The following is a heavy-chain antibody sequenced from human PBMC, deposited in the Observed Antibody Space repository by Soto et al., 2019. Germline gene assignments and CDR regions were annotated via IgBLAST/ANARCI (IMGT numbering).Heavy chain of an antibody. Sequence: QVQLQESGPGLVKPSQTLSLTCTVSGASTSSGDHYWSWIRQPPGKGLEWIGYIYYSGSTYYNPSLESRVTISIDTSKNQFSLKLSSVTAADTAVYYCARDRDSLGIEAGMDVWGQGTTVTVSS. CDR3: ARDRDSLGIEAGMDV. V-gene: IGHV4-30-4*01. J-gene: IGHJ6*02. CDR2: IYYSGST. CDR1: GASTSSGDHY. D-gene: IGHD3-22*01.